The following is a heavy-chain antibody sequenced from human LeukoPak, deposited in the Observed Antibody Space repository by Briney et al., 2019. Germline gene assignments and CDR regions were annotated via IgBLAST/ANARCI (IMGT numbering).Heavy chain of an antibody. CDR2: ISAYNGNT. J-gene: IGHJ5*02. V-gene: IGHV1-18*01. Sequence: ASVKVSCKASGYTFTSYGISWVRQAPGQGVEWMGWISAYNGNTNYAQKLQGRVTMTTDTSTSTAYMELRSLRSDDTAVYYCARDRYYGSGSYYDNWFDPWGQGTLVTVSS. D-gene: IGHD3-10*01. CDR1: GYTFTSYG. CDR3: ARDRYYGSGSYYDNWFDP.